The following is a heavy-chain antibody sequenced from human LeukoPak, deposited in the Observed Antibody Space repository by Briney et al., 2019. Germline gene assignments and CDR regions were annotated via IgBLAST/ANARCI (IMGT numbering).Heavy chain of an antibody. CDR1: GFTFSSYS. J-gene: IGHJ4*02. V-gene: IGHV3-30*02. CDR2: IRYDGSNK. Sequence: GGSLRLSCAASGFTFSSYSMNWVRQAPGKGLEWVAFIRYDGSNKYYADSVKGRFTISRDNSKNTLYLQMNSLRAEDTAVYYCAKYLSGSFDYWGQGTLVTVSS. D-gene: IGHD3-10*01. CDR3: AKYLSGSFDY.